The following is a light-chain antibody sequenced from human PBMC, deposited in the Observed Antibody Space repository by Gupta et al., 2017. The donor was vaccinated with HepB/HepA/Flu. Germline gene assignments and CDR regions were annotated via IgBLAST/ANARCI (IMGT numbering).Light chain of an antibody. CDR2: DVS. V-gene: IGLV2-11*01. J-gene: IGLJ2*01. CDR3: CSYAGSRVV. CDR1: SSDVGGYNY. Sequence: QSALTQPRSVSGSPGQSVTISCTGTSSDVGGYNYVSWYQQHPGKAPKLMIYDVSKRPAGVPDRFSGYKSGNTASLTISGRQAEDEADYYCCSYAGSRVVFGGGTKLTVL.